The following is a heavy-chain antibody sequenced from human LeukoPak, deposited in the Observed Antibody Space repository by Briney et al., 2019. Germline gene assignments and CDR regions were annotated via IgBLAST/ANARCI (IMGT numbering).Heavy chain of an antibody. D-gene: IGHD6-19*01. Sequence: GGSLSLSCAASGFTFSDFWMHWVRQAPGKGLVWVSRINSGGTVTNYADSVKGRLTISRDNAKNTLYLQMNSLRAEDTAVYYCASGIAVAGHPFFDYWGQGTLVTVSS. V-gene: IGHV3-74*01. CDR2: INSGGTVT. CDR1: GFTFSDFW. J-gene: IGHJ4*02. CDR3: ASGIAVAGHPFFDY.